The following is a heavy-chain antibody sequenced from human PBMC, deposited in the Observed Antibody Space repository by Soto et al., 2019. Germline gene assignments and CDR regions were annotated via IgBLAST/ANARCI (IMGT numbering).Heavy chain of an antibody. V-gene: IGHV4-30-2*01. CDR2: IYHSGST. CDR1: GGSISSGGYS. J-gene: IGHJ6*02. CDR3: ASSMVRGVISTNYYYYGMDV. D-gene: IGHD3-10*01. Sequence: QLQLQESGSGLVKPSQTLSLTCAVSGGSISSGGYSWSWIRQPPGKGLEWIGYIYHSGSTYYNPSLKSRVTISVDRSKNQFSLKLSSVTDADTAVYYCASSMVRGVISTNYYYYGMDVWGQGTTVTVSS.